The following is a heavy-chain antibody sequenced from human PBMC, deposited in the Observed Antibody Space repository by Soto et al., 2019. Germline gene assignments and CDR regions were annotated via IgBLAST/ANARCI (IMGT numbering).Heavy chain of an antibody. CDR1: GGSISNYY. V-gene: IGHV4-59*01. J-gene: IGHJ6*03. D-gene: IGHD3-3*01. CDR3: AREAVRDAFWSGYYSPYYYFYMDV. CDR2: IYYSGST. Sequence: QVQLQESGPGLVKPSETLSLTCTVSGGSISNYYWSWIRQTPGKGLEWIGYIYYSGSTNYNPSLKSRVTISVDTSKNQFSLKLSSVTAADTAVYYCAREAVRDAFWSGYYSPYYYFYMDVWGKGTTVTVSS.